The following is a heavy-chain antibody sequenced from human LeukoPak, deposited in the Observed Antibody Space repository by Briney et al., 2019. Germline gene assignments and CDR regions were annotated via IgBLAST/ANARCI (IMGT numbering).Heavy chain of an antibody. CDR1: GGTISSYY. D-gene: IGHD6-19*01. Sequence: PSETLSLTCTVSGGTISSYYWNWIRQPPGKGLEWIGYDRYSGSTKYNPSLKSRVTISVDTSKNQFSLKLSSVLAADTAVYYCARWYSSGWAFDYWGQGTLVTVSS. V-gene: IGHV4-59*08. CDR3: ARWYSSGWAFDY. J-gene: IGHJ4*02. CDR2: DRYSGST.